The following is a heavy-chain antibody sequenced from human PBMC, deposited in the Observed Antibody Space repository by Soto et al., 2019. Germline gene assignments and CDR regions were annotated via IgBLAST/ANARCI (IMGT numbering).Heavy chain of an antibody. CDR1: GGTFSSYD. CDR3: ARSRGGSSSLDIYYYYYYGMDV. Sequence: QVQLVQSGAEVKKPGSSVKVSCKAPGGTFSSYDISWVRQAPGQGLEWMGGIIPIFGTANYAQKFQGRVSITADESTSTGYMELSSLRSEDTAVYYCARSRGGSSSLDIYYYYYYGMDVWGQGTTVTGSS. D-gene: IGHD2-15*01. J-gene: IGHJ6*02. CDR2: IIPIFGTA. V-gene: IGHV1-69*01.